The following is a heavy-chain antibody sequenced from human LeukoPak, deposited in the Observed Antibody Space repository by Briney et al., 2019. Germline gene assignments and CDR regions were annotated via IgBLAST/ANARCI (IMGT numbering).Heavy chain of an antibody. CDR1: GGSISSSNW. CDR3: ARVQGDYYCYGMDV. CDR2: IYHSGST. Sequence: PSETLSLTCAVSGGSISSSNWWSWVRQPPGKGLEWIGEIYHSGSTNYNPALKSRVTVSVDKSKHQFSLKLSSVTAADTAVYYCARVQGDYYCYGMDVWGQGTTVTVSS. D-gene: IGHD1-26*01. V-gene: IGHV4-4*02. J-gene: IGHJ6*02.